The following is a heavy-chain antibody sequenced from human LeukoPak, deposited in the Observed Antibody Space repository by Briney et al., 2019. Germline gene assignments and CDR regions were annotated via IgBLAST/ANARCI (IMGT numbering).Heavy chain of an antibody. CDR3: ARKKGAAAGRFAY. Sequence: GGSLRLSCAASGFTFSSYSMNWVRQAPGKGLEWVSYISSSSSTIYYADSVNGRFTISRDNAKNSLYLQMNSLRAEDTAVYYCARKKGAAAGRFAYGAQETLVTVPS. V-gene: IGHV3-48*04. CDR2: ISSSSSTI. J-gene: IGHJ4*02. CDR1: GFTFSSYS. D-gene: IGHD6-25*01.